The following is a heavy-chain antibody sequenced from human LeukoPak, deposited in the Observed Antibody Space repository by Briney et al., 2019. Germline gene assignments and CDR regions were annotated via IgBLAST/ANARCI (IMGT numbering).Heavy chain of an antibody. V-gene: IGHV1-18*01. CDR1: CYTFSSYG. J-gene: IGHJ6*02. D-gene: IGHD6-19*01. CDR2: ISAYNGNT. Sequence: AALKVASQACCYTFSSYGISWVRQAPGQRLEWMGWISAYNGNTNYAQKLQGRVTMTTDTSTSTAYMELRSLRSDDTAVYYCARDKWGSGWDYYYYGMDVWGQGTTVTVSS. CDR3: ARDKWGSGWDYYYYGMDV.